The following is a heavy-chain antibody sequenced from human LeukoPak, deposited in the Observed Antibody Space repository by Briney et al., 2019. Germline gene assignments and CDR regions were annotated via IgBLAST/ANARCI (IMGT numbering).Heavy chain of an antibody. CDR3: ARDNISGRQRRYYFDY. D-gene: IGHD1-26*01. J-gene: IGHJ4*02. CDR2: ISAYNGNT. V-gene: IGHV1-18*01. CDR1: GYTFTSYG. Sequence: GSVKVSCKASGYTFTSYGISWVRQAPGQGLEWMGWISAYNGNTNYAQKLQGRVTMTTDTSTSTAYMELSSLRSEDTAVYYCARDNISGRQRRYYFDYWGQGTLVTVSS.